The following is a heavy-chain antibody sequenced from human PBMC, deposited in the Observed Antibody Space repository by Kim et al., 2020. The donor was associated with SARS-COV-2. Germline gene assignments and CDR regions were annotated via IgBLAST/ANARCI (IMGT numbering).Heavy chain of an antibody. V-gene: IGHV3-23*01. J-gene: IGHJ5*02. CDR1: GFTFSTYA. Sequence: GGSLRLSCAASGFTFSTYAMSWVRRAPGKGLEWVSGISGSDGSTKYADSVRVRFTISRDNSKNMVYLQMKILRTEDTAVYYCAKMGLGCYLKWFDSWGQG. CDR3: AKMGLGCYLKWFDS. D-gene: IGHD3-10*01. CDR2: ISGSDGST.